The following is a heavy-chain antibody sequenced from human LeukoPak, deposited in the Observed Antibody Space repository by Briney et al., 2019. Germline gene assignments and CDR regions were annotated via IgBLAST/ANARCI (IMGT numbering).Heavy chain of an antibody. Sequence: SETLSLTCAVYGGSFSGYYWSWIRQPPGKGLEWIGEINHSGSTNYNPSLKSRVTISVDTSKNQFSLKLSSVTAADTAVYYCARVDYDSSGYLFDYWGQGTLVTVSS. CDR1: GGSFSGYY. V-gene: IGHV4-34*01. D-gene: IGHD3-22*01. J-gene: IGHJ4*02. CDR2: INHSGST. CDR3: ARVDYDSSGYLFDY.